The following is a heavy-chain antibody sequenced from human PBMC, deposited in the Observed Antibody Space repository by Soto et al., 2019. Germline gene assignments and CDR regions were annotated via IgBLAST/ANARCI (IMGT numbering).Heavy chain of an antibody. D-gene: IGHD2-8*01. CDR2: ISAYNGNT. CDR1: GYTFTSYG. Sequence: ASVKVSCKASGYTFTSYGISWVRQAPGQGLEWMGWISAYNGNTNYAQKLQGRVTMTTDTSTSTAYMELRSLRSDDTAVYYCARDQVEDIVLMVYAKNWFDPWGQGTLVTVS. J-gene: IGHJ5*02. V-gene: IGHV1-18*01. CDR3: ARDQVEDIVLMVYAKNWFDP.